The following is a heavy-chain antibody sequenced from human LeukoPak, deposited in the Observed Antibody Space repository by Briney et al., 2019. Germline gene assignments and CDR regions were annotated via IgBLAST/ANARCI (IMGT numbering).Heavy chain of an antibody. CDR2: ISAYNGNT. CDR3: AKEGAIVPAARSWFDP. D-gene: IGHD2-2*01. V-gene: IGHV1-18*01. Sequence: GASVKVSCKASGYTFTSYGISWVRQAPGQGLEWMGWISAYNGNTNYAQKLQGRVTMTTDTSTSTAYVELRSLRSDDTAVYYCAKEGAIVPAARSWFDPWGQGTLVTVSS. J-gene: IGHJ5*02. CDR1: GYTFTSYG.